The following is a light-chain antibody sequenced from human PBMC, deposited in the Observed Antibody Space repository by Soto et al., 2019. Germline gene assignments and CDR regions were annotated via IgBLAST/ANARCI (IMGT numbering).Light chain of an antibody. CDR1: SSDVGNYNL. CDR3: CSYAGSSTCV. V-gene: IGLV2-23*02. CDR2: EVS. J-gene: IGLJ1*01. Sequence: QSALTQPASVSGSPGQSITISCNGTSSDVGNYNLVTWYQQHPGKAPKLMIYEVSKRPSRVSNRFSGSKSGNTASLTISGLQAEDEADYYCCSYAGSSTCVFGTGTKLTVL.